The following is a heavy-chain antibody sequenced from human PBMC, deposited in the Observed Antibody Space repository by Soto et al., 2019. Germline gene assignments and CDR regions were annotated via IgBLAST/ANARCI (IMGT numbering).Heavy chain of an antibody. CDR3: ARGGVDYYDSSGYYFSPYYFAY. D-gene: IGHD3-22*01. CDR2: IYYSGST. CDR1: GGSISSGGYY. Sequence: PSETLSLTCTVSGGSISSGGYYWSWIRQHPGKGLEWIGYIYYSGSTYYNPSLKSRVTISVDRSKNQFSLKLSSVTAADTAVYYCARGGVDYYDSSGYYFSPYYFAYWGHGILVTGSS. V-gene: IGHV4-31*03. J-gene: IGHJ4*01.